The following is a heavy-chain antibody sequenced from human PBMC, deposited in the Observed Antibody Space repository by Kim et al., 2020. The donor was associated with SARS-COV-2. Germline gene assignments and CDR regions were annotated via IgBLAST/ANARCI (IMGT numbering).Heavy chain of an antibody. CDR3: ARERSGIFDY. V-gene: IGHV6-1*01. J-gene: IGHJ4*02. D-gene: IGHD1-26*01. CDR2: N. Sequence: NDYAVPVKSRITINPDTSKNQFSLQLNSVTSEDTAVYYCARERSGIFDYWGQGTLVTVSS.